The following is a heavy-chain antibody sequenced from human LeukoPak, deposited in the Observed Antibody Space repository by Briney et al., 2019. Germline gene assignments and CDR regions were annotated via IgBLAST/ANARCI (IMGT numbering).Heavy chain of an antibody. CDR3: ASSMSHVVRGAYYMDV. J-gene: IGHJ6*03. Sequence: PSETLSLTCTVSGGSISSYYWSWIRQPAGKGLEWIGRIYTSGSTNYNPSLKSRVTMSVDTSKNQFSLKLSPVTAADTAVYYCASSMSHVVRGAYYMDVWGKGTTVTVSS. CDR2: IYTSGST. CDR1: GGSISSYY. V-gene: IGHV4-4*07. D-gene: IGHD3-10*01.